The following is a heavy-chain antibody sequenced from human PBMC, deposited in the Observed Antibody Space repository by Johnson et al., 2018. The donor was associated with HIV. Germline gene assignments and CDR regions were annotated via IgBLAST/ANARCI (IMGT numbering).Heavy chain of an antibody. J-gene: IGHJ3*02. CDR3: TGVSGLLCVGI. V-gene: IGHV3-15*01. CDR2: IKSKAYGETT. D-gene: IGHD2-8*01. CDR1: GFTFNNAW. Sequence: VQVVESGGGLVKPGGSLTLSCAASGFTFNNAWMSWVRQAPGKGLEWVGRIKSKAYGETTEYAASVNGRFTISRDDSKNVAFLQMNSLKTEDTAVYFCTGVSGLLCVGIWGQATMVTVSS.